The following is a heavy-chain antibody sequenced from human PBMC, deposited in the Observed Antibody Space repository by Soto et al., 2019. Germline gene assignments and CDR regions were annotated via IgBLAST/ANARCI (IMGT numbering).Heavy chain of an antibody. V-gene: IGHV3-33*01. J-gene: IGHJ6*02. CDR3: ARDRAVTKNSKNPYYYYYYGMDV. CDR1: GFTFSSYG. Sequence: QVQLVESGGGVVQPGRSLRLSCAASGFTFSSYGMHWVRQAPGKGLEWVAGIWYDGSNKYYADSVKGRFTISRDNSKNTLYLQMTSLRAEDTAVYYCARDRAVTKNSKNPYYYYYYGMDVWGQGTTVTVSS. D-gene: IGHD4-17*01. CDR2: IWYDGSNK.